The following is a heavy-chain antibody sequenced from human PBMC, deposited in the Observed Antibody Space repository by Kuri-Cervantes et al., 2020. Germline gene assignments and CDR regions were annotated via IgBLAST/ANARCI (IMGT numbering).Heavy chain of an antibody. Sequence: GGSLRLSCTVSGGSISSSFFYWGWIRQPPGKGLEWVAVISYDGSNKYYADSVKGRSTISRDNSKNTLYLQMNSLRAEDTAVYYCARSGVPADGMDVWGQGTTVTVSS. D-gene: IGHD2-2*01. CDR1: GGSISSSF. CDR2: ISYDGSNK. CDR3: ARSGVPADGMDV. V-gene: IGHV3-30-3*01. J-gene: IGHJ6*02.